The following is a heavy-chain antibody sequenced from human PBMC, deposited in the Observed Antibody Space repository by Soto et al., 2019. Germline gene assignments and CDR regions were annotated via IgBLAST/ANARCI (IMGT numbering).Heavy chain of an antibody. V-gene: IGHV4-4*02. Sequence: QVQLQESGPGLVRPSGTLSLTCAVSGDSITNTNRWNWVRQPPGKGLEWIGEISHSGSTNYNPSLKSRVTISADKSQNHFSLKLSSVTAADTAVYYCARGYAPGNWGQGTLVTVSS. CDR3: ARGYAPGN. D-gene: IGHD2-8*01. CDR1: GDSITNTNR. J-gene: IGHJ4*02. CDR2: ISHSGST.